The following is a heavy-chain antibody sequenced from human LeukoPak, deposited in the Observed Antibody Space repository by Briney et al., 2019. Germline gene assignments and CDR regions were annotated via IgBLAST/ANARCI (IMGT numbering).Heavy chain of an antibody. J-gene: IGHJ3*02. CDR1: GASISDYF. D-gene: IGHD3-3*01. CDR2: IFGNVSP. Sequence: SETLSLTCTVSGASISDYFWGWTRHPPGKGLEWIGHIFGNVSPDYNPSLKSRVTITTDTSKNQFSLQLTSVTAADTAMYFCARRFRTSATLHHDAYDIWGQGTGVTVSS. CDR3: ARRFRTSATLHHDAYDI. V-gene: IGHV4-4*09.